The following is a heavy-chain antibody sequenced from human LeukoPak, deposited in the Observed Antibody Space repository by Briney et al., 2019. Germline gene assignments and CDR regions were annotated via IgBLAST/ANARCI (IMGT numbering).Heavy chain of an antibody. Sequence: EASVKVSCKASGGTFSSYAISWVRQAPGQGLEWMGRIIPILGIANYAQKFQGRVTITVDKSTSTAYMELSSLRSEDTAVYYCAQKAPKELRRAYYYYGMDVWGQGTTVTVSS. CDR3: AQKAPKELRRAYYYYGMDV. CDR1: GGTFSSYA. J-gene: IGHJ6*02. V-gene: IGHV1-69*04. CDR2: IIPILGIA. D-gene: IGHD1-7*01.